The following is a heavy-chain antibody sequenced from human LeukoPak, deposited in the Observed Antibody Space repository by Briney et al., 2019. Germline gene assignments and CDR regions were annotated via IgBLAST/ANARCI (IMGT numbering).Heavy chain of an antibody. J-gene: IGHJ3*02. CDR1: GFTFSSYA. V-gene: IGHV3-30*04. D-gene: IGHD3-9*01. Sequence: PGGSLRLSCAASGFTFSSYAMHWVRQAPGKGLEWVAVISYDGSNKYYADSVKGRFTISRDNSKNTLYLQMNSLRAEDTAVYYCARVRGVLRDFDWFDAFDIWGQGTMVTVSS. CDR2: ISYDGSNK. CDR3: ARVRGVLRDFDWFDAFDI.